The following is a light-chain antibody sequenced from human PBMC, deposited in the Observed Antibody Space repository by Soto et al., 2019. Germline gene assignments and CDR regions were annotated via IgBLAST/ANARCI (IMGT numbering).Light chain of an antibody. J-gene: IGLJ2*01. CDR1: SSNIKTNG. Sequence: QSVLTQPPSASGTPGQRVTISCSGGSSNIKTNGVSWYQQVPGAAPKLLIYSNNQRPSGAPDRFTGSKSGTSASLAIDGLQSEDEATYHCATWDDSLNGLIFGGGTKVTVL. CDR2: SNN. V-gene: IGLV1-44*01. CDR3: ATWDDSLNGLI.